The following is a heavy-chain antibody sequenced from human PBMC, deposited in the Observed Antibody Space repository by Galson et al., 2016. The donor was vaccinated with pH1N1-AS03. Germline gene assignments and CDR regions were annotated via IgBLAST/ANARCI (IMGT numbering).Heavy chain of an antibody. CDR2: IMPVFGPA. CDR1: GGNFRTHP. D-gene: IGHD3-22*01. V-gene: IGHV1-69*13. J-gene: IGHJ4*02. CDR3: ATDHYETSDFRGAWDY. Sequence: SVKVSCKASGGNFRTHPISWVRQAPGQGLEWMGGIMPVFGPAKYAQKFQGRVTISADESTSTAYMELNNLRHEDTAVYYCATDHYETSDFRGAWDYWGQGTPVTVSS.